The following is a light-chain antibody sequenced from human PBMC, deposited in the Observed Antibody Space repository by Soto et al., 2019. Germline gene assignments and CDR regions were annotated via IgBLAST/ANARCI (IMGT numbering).Light chain of an antibody. CDR2: AAS. CDR3: QQTYSRPVT. CDR1: QSISSY. V-gene: IGKV1-39*01. J-gene: IGKJ5*01. Sequence: DIQMTQSPSSLSASVGDRVTITCRASQSISSYLNWYQQKPGKAPKLLIYAASSLQSGAPSRFSGSGSGKDFTLTIDSPQPEDTATYYCQQTYSRPVTFGQGTRLEIK.